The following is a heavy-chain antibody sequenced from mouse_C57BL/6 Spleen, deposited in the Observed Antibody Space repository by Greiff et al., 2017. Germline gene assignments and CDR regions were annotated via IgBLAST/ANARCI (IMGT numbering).Heavy chain of an antibody. CDR3: ARSDYYGSSLYAMDY. J-gene: IGHJ4*01. CDR2: IYPGSGGT. Sequence: QVQLQQPGAELVKPGASVKMSCKASGYTFTSYWITWVKQRPGQGLEWIGDIYPGSGGTNYNEKFKSKATLTVDTSSSTAYMQLSSLTSEDSAVYYCARSDYYGSSLYAMDYWGQGTSVTVSS. V-gene: IGHV1-55*01. CDR1: GYTFTSYW. D-gene: IGHD1-1*01.